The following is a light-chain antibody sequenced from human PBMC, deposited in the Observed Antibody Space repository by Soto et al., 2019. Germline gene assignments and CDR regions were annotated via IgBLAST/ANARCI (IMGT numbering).Light chain of an antibody. V-gene: IGLV2-14*01. Sequence: QSVLSQPASVSGSPGQTITISCTGTSTDVGGYNAVSWYQHHPGKAPKLIIYEVTHRPPGVSDRFSASKSGNTASLTISGLQAEDEADYYCSSYTSSNTLVFGTGTKVTVL. CDR2: EVT. CDR3: SSYTSSNTLV. J-gene: IGLJ1*01. CDR1: STDVGGYNA.